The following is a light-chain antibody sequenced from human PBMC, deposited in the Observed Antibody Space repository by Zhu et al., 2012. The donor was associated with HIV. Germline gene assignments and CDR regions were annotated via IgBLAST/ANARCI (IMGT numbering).Light chain of an antibody. CDR1: QSVTNDY. CDR2: GAS. Sequence: EIVLTQSPGTLSLSPGDRATLSCRASQSVTNDYLAWYQQKPGQAPRLLIYGASSRATGIPDRFSGSGSGTDFTLTISSLEPEDFALYYCQQRRNWPLTFGGGTRVEI. J-gene: IGKJ4*01. CDR3: QQRRNWPLT. V-gene: IGKV3D-20*02.